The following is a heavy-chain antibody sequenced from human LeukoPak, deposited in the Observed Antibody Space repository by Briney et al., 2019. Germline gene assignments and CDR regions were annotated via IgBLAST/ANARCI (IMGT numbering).Heavy chain of an antibody. CDR1: GGSTSSGGYY. Sequence: SQTLSLTCTVSGGSTSSGGYYWSWIRQHPGKGLEWIGYVYYSGSTYYNPSLKSRVTISVDTSKDQFSLKLSSVTAVDTAVYYCARALEWLPKFDYWGQGTLVTVSS. V-gene: IGHV4-31*03. D-gene: IGHD3-3*01. CDR2: VYYSGST. CDR3: ARALEWLPKFDY. J-gene: IGHJ4*02.